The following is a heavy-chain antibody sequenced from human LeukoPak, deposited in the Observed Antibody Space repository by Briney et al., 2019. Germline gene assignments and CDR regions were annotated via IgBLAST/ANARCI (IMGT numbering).Heavy chain of an antibody. V-gene: IGHV1-18*01. CDR3: ARGPGRYCSSTSCYRLDYYYYYMDV. Sequence: GASVKVSCKASGYTFTSYGISWVRQAPGQGLEWMGWISAYNGNTNYAQKLQGRVTMTTDTSTSTAYMELRSLRSDDTAVYYCARGPGRYCSSTSCYRLDYYYYYMDVWGKGTTVTVSS. J-gene: IGHJ6*03. CDR1: GYTFTSYG. CDR2: ISAYNGNT. D-gene: IGHD2-2*02.